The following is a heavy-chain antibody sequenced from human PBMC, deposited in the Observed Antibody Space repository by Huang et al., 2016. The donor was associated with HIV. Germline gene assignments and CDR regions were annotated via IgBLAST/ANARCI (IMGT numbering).Heavy chain of an antibody. CDR2: VFYGGNT. CDR1: GGSVNSGYYY. CDR3: ARLPFDYVWGTQRQTALDELDV. J-gene: IGHJ3*01. Sequence: QLQLQESGPGLVRPSETLSLTCSVSGGSVNSGYYYWGWIRQPPGKGLEWIASVFYGGNTFYKPSRKGRVSMSVDTSKKRFSLNLSSVTAADTAVYFCARLPFDYVWGTQRQTALDELDVWGQGTMVTVSS. D-gene: IGHD3-16*01. V-gene: IGHV4-39*01.